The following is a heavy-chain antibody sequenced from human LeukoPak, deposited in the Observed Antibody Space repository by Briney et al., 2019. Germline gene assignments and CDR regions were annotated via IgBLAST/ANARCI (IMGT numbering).Heavy chain of an antibody. CDR1: GGTFSSYA. Sequence: ASVKVSCKASGGTFSSYAISWVRQAPGQGLEWMGRIITIIGIANYAQKFQGRVTITADKSTSTAYMELSSLRSEGTAVYCCAKYSSSSGGDYFDYWGQGTLVTVSS. V-gene: IGHV1-69*04. CDR3: AKYSSSSGGDYFDY. CDR2: IITIIGIA. J-gene: IGHJ4*02. D-gene: IGHD6-6*01.